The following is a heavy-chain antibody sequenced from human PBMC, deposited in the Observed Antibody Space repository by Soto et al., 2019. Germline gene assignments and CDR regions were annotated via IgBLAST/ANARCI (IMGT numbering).Heavy chain of an antibody. CDR2: IIPMYGPA. D-gene: IGHD3-10*01. CDR3: ARVTSMVRGVIDNWFDP. Sequence: QVPLVQSGAEVKKPGSSVTVSCKASGGTFSSYAIHWVRQAPGQGLEWMGGIIPMYGPAKYAQRFPGRVTLTANESTTTVYMELTSRTSQDTAVYYWARVTSMVRGVIDNWFDPCGHGSLVPVSS. CDR1: GGTFSSYA. V-gene: IGHV1-69*01. J-gene: IGHJ5*02.